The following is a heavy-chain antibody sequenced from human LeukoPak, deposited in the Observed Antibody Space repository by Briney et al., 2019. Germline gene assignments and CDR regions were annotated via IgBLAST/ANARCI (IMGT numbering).Heavy chain of an antibody. Sequence: VGSLRLSCAASGFTLSDYYMNWIRQAPGKGLEWVSFISSSGTYTNYADSVKGRFTISRDSAKNSLYLQMNRLGAEDTAVYYCARGVAAAADFDYWGQGTLVTVSS. V-gene: IGHV3-11*06. CDR3: ARGVAAAADFDY. CDR1: GFTLSDYY. CDR2: ISSSGTYT. J-gene: IGHJ4*02. D-gene: IGHD6-13*01.